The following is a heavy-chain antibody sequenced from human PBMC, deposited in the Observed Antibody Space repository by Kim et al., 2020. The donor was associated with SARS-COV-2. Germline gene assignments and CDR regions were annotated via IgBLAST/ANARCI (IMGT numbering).Heavy chain of an antibody. D-gene: IGHD3-22*01. CDR2: INSDGSIT. J-gene: IGHJ3*02. V-gene: IGHV3-74*01. Sequence: GGSLRLSCAASGITFSSSWMHWVRQAPGEGLVWVSRINSDGSITSYADSVKGRFTISRDNAKNTLYLQMNSLRAEDTAVYYCARRYYDSSGYYAFDSWGQGTKVTVSS. CDR3: ARRYYDSSGYYAFDS. CDR1: GITFSSSW.